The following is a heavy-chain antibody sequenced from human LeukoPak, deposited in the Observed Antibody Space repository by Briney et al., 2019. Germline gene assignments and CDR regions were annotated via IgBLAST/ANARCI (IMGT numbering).Heavy chain of an antibody. Sequence: GESLKISCKASVFSFTNYWIGWVRQMPGKGLEWMGIIYPGDSVTRYSPSFQGQVTISADKSISTAYLQWSSLKASDTAMYYCARSPRGGGFDYWGQGTLVTVSS. CDR3: ARSPRGGGFDY. V-gene: IGHV5-51*01. CDR1: VFSFTNYW. D-gene: IGHD3-16*01. CDR2: IYPGDSVT. J-gene: IGHJ4*02.